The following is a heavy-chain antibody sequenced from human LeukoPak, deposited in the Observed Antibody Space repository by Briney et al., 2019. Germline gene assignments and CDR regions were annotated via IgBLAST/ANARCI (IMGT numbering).Heavy chain of an antibody. CDR3: ARHPQPHVVVVTATPLDVFDI. D-gene: IGHD2-21*02. CDR2: INPSGGAT. CDR1: GYTFTSYY. J-gene: IGHJ3*02. Sequence: ASVKVSCKASGYTFTSYYMHWVRQAPGQGLEWMGIINPSGGATSYAQKFQGRVTMTRDTSTRTVYMELSSLRSEDTAVYYCARHPQPHVVVVTATPLDVFDIWGQGTMVTVSS. V-gene: IGHV1-46*01.